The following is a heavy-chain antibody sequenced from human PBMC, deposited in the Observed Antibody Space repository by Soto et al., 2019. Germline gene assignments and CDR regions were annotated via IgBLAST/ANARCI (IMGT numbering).Heavy chain of an antibody. CDR3: ARDSGGPYSYGYATAY. D-gene: IGHD5-18*01. CDR1: GFTFSSYS. J-gene: IGHJ4*02. Sequence: PGGSLRLSCAASGFTFSSYSMNWVRQAPGKGLEWVSSISSSSSYIYYADSVKGRFTISRDNAKNSLYLQMNSLRAEDTAVYYCARDSGGPYSYGYATAYWGQGTLVTVSS. V-gene: IGHV3-21*01. CDR2: ISSSSSYI.